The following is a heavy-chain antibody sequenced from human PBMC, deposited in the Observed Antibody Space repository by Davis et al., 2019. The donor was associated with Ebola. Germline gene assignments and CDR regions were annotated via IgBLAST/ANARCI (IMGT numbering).Heavy chain of an antibody. D-gene: IGHD3-16*01. CDR3: AKGGGTAHFDS. Sequence: GESLKISCAASGFTFSSYGMHWVRQAPGKGLEWVAVIWSDGSNKYYADSVKGRFTISRDNSKNTLYLQMNSLRAEDTAVYYCAKGGGTAHFDSWGQGTLVTVSS. J-gene: IGHJ4*02. CDR1: GFTFSSYG. CDR2: IWSDGSNK. V-gene: IGHV3-30*02.